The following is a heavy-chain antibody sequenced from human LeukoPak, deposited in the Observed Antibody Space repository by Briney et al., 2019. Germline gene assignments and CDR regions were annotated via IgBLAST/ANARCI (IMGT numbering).Heavy chain of an antibody. D-gene: IGHD6-13*01. CDR3: ARDIAAAVAGWFDP. CDR1: GFTFSSHG. CDR2: IRYDGSNK. V-gene: IGHV3-30*02. J-gene: IGHJ5*02. Sequence: GGSLRLSCAASGFTFSSHGMHWVRQTPAKGLEWVAFIRYDGSNKYYADSVKGRFIISRDNSKNTLFLQMNSLRPEDTAVYYCARDIAAAVAGWFDPWGQGTLVTVSS.